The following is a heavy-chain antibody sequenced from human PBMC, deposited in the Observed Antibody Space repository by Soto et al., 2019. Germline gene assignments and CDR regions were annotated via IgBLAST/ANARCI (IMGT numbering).Heavy chain of an antibody. V-gene: IGHV5-10-1*01. CDR2: IDPSDSDT. CDR1: GYSLTTYW. Sequence: GESLKISCKASGYSLTTYWNSWVPQMPWKGPEWFGGIDPSDSDTNYSPSFQGHVTISADKSISSAYLQWSSLKASDTAIYYCATPSIAAADNYVYNSMDVWAQGTTVTGSS. CDR3: ATPSIAAADNYVYNSMDV. J-gene: IGHJ6*02. D-gene: IGHD6-13*01.